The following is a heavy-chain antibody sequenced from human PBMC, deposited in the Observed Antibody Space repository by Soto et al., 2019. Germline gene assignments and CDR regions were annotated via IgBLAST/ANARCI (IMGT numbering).Heavy chain of an antibody. V-gene: IGHV5-10-1*01. Sequence: WESPKISCTGSGYSFTRYWISWVRQMPGKGLEWVGRIDPSDSYTHYSPSFQGHVTISADKSISTAYLQWSSLKPSDNPMYYGARLREQRTYCYYGMDVWGQGTTVTVPS. CDR1: GYSFTRYW. J-gene: IGHJ6*02. CDR2: IDPSDSYT. CDR3: ARLREQRTYCYYGMDV.